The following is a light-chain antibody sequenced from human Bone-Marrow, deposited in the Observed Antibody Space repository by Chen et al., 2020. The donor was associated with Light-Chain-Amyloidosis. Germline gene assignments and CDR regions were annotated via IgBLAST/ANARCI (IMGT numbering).Light chain of an antibody. CDR1: SSDVGGDNH. V-gene: IGLV2-14*01. Sequence: QSALTQPASVSGSPGQSITISCTGTSSDVGGDNHVSWYQQPPDQAPKLMIYEVTNRPSWVPDRFSGSKSDNTASLTISGLQTEDEADYFCSSYTITNTLVFGSGTRVTVL. J-gene: IGLJ1*01. CDR3: SSYTITNTLV. CDR2: EVT.